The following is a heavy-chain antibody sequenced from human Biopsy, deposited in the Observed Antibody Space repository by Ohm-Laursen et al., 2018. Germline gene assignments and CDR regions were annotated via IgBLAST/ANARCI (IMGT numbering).Heavy chain of an antibody. CDR1: GYTFTNYG. D-gene: IGHD1-1*01. V-gene: IGHV1-18*01. CDR2: INTENGNT. Sequence: SVKVSCKASGYTFTNYGISWVRQAPGRGLEWMGWINTENGNTIYAQNLQGRVTMTADTSTSTAYMEVTSLRSDDTAVYYCARAKLEPVYYYYGMDVWGQGTTVTVSS. J-gene: IGHJ6*02. CDR3: ARAKLEPVYYYYGMDV.